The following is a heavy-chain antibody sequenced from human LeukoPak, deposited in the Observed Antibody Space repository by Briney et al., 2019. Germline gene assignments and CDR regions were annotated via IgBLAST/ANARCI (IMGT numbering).Heavy chain of an antibody. CDR2: TSSSSSTI. Sequence: WGSLRLSCAASGFTFSSYSMDWVRQAPGKWLESLSYTSSSSSTIKYADSVRAPFTISRDNAENSLYLQMNSLRDEDTAVYYCARARGTGWYFDLWGRGTLVTVSS. CDR3: ARARGTGWYFDL. V-gene: IGHV3-48*02. D-gene: IGHD2-15*01. CDR1: GFTFSSYS. J-gene: IGHJ2*01.